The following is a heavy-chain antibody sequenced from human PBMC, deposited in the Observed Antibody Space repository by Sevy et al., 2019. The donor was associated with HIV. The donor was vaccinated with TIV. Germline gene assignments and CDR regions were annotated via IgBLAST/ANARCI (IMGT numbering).Heavy chain of an antibody. CDR3: AKGTVAAPVGYYFDH. CDR1: GFSFMPYA. Sequence: LALTCAASGFSFMPYAMSWVRQAPGKGVEWVSGISGSSGLTYYADSVKGRFTISRDNSKNTLYLQMKNLRADDTAVYYCAKGTVAAPVGYYFDHWRHGALVTVSS. D-gene: IGHD6-25*01. V-gene: IGHV3-23*01. CDR2: ISGSSGLT. J-gene: IGHJ4*01.